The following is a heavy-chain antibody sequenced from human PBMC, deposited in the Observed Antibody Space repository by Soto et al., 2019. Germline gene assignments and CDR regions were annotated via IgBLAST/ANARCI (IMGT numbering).Heavy chain of an antibody. V-gene: IGHV3-64*01. Sequence: EVQLAESGGGLAKPGGSRGLSCGASGLTLRGFAMDWVRQAPGKGREYVSGISSNGVGTYYANSVQGRFTISRDNSKNTVYLQMGSLRPEDMAVYYCARRARPDFYYMDVWGKGTTVTVSS. J-gene: IGHJ6*03. CDR2: ISSNGVGT. CDR1: GLTLRGFA. CDR3: ARRARPDFYYMDV. D-gene: IGHD6-6*01.